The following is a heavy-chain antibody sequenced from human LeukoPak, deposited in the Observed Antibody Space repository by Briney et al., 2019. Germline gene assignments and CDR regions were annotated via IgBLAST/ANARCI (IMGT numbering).Heavy chain of an antibody. D-gene: IGHD1-7*01. CDR3: ARHPWTGTTVHWFDP. J-gene: IGHJ5*02. Sequence: ASETLSLTCTVSGGSISSYYWSWIRQPAGKGLEWIGRIYTSGSTYYNPSLKSRVTISVDTSKNQFSLKLSSVTAADTAVYYCARHPWTGTTVHWFDPWGQGTLVTVSS. CDR2: IYTSGST. CDR1: GGSISSYY. V-gene: IGHV4-4*07.